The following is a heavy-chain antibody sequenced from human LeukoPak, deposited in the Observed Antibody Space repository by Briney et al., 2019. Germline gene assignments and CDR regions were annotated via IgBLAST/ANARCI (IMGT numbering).Heavy chain of an antibody. D-gene: IGHD3-22*01. Sequence: PSETLSLTCAVSGYSISRGYYWGWIRQPPGKGLEWIGSIYHSGSTYYNPSLKSRVTISVDTSKNQFSLKLSSVTAADTAVYYCAITLYDSSGYYFGFDYWGQGTLVTVSS. CDR1: GYSISRGYY. V-gene: IGHV4-38-2*01. CDR3: AITLYDSSGYYFGFDY. J-gene: IGHJ4*02. CDR2: IYHSGST.